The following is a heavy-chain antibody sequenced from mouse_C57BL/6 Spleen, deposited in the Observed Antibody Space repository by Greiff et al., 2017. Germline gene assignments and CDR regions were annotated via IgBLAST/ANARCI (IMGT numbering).Heavy chain of an antibody. CDR1: GYTFTDYN. CDR3: ARGGDSNYFYYAMDY. Sequence: EVQLQQSGPELVKPGASVKMSCKASGYTFTDYNMHWVKQSHGKSLDWIGYIHPNTGGTSYNQKFKGKATLTVNKSSSTAYMELRSLAYEDSAVYYCARGGDSNYFYYAMDYWGQGTSVTVSS. CDR2: IHPNTGGT. J-gene: IGHJ4*01. V-gene: IGHV1-22*01. D-gene: IGHD2-5*01.